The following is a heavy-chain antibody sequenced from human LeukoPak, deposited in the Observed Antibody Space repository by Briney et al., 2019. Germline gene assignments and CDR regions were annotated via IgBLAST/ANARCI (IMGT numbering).Heavy chain of an antibody. D-gene: IGHD3-10*01. V-gene: IGHV4-4*07. CDR3: ARDGNGGSGSYYNGPEHYFDY. Sequence: PSETLSLTCTVCGGSISSYYWSWIRQPAGKGLEWIGRIYTSGSTNYNPSLKSRVTMSVDTSKNQFSLKLSSVTAADTAVYYCARDGNGGSGSYYNGPEHYFDYWGQGTLVTVSS. CDR2: IYTSGST. CDR1: GGSISSYY. J-gene: IGHJ4*02.